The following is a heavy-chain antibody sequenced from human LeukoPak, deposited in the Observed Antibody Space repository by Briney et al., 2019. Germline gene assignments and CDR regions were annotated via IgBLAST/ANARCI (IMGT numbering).Heavy chain of an antibody. CDR3: ARTIAAKSNWFDP. J-gene: IGHJ5*02. CDR2: INQDGSGK. CDR1: GFTFSTYW. Sequence: GGSLRLSCAASGFTFSTYWMTWVRQAPGKGLEWVANINQDGSGKYYVDSVKGRFTISRDNSNNSLDLQMNSLRAEDTAVYYCARTIAAKSNWFDPWGQGTLVTVSS. V-gene: IGHV3-7*05. D-gene: IGHD2-15*01.